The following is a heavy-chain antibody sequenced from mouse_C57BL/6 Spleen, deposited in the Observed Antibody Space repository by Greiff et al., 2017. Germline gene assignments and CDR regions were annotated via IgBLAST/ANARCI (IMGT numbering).Heavy chain of an antibody. V-gene: IGHV7-3*01. Sequence: EVKLVESGGGLVQPGGSLSLSCAASGFTFPDYYMSWVRQPPGKALEWLGFIRNKANGYTTEYSAAVKGRFTISRDNSQSILYLQMNALRAEDSATYYCARLYGNYVWYFDVWGTGTTVTVSS. J-gene: IGHJ1*03. CDR2: IRNKANGYTT. CDR3: ARLYGNYVWYFDV. D-gene: IGHD2-1*01. CDR1: GFTFPDYY.